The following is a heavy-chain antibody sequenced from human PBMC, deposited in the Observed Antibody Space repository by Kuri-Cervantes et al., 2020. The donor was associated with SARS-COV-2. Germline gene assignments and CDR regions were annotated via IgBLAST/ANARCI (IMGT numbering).Heavy chain of an antibody. CDR1: GYTFTSYG. Sequence: ASVKVSCKASGYTFTSYGSSWVRQAPGQGLEWMGIIHPSGGRRSYAQKFQGRVTMTRDTSTSTVYMELSSLRSEDTAVYYCAREDIVVVPAYYDDAFDIWGQGTMVTVSS. CDR2: IHPSGGRR. D-gene: IGHD2-2*01. V-gene: IGHV1-46*01. J-gene: IGHJ3*02. CDR3: AREDIVVVPAYYDDAFDI.